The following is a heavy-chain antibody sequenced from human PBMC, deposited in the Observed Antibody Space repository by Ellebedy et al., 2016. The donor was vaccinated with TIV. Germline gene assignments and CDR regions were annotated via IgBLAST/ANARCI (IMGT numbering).Heavy chain of an antibody. CDR3: ARVDVVPL. CDR2: ISSSSSYT. CDR1: GFTFSDYY. Sequence: GESLKISCAASGFTFSDYYMSWIRQAPGKGLEWVSYISSSSSYTNYADSVKGRFTISRDNAKNSLYLQMNSLRAEDTAVYYCARVDVVPLWGQGTMVTVSS. D-gene: IGHD1-1*01. V-gene: IGHV3-11*06. J-gene: IGHJ3*01.